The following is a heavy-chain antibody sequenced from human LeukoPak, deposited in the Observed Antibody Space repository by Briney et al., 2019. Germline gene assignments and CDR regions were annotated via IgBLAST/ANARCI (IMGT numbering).Heavy chain of an antibody. V-gene: IGHV3-66*01. J-gene: IGHJ4*02. CDR2: IYSGGST. CDR3: ASSLEGNFWSGYHF. CDR1: GFTVSSNY. Sequence: GGSLRLSCAASGFTVSSNYMSWVRQAPGKGLEWVSVIYSGGSTYYADSVKGRFTISRDISKNTVYLQMNSLRAEDTAVYYCASSLEGNFWSGYHFWGQGTLVTVSS. D-gene: IGHD3-3*01.